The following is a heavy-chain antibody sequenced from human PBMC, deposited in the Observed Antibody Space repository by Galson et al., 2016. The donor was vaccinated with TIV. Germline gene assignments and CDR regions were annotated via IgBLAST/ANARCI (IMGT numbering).Heavy chain of an antibody. CDR1: GGTFSNFV. Sequence: AVKVSCKASGGTFSNFVISWVRQTPGHGLEWMGSINPIFGSANYAQKFQGRVTITADPSTRTIYMELSSLRSEDTAVYYCARGRGYYFGSGSSYFDYWGHGSLVTVSS. CDR2: INPIFGSA. CDR3: ARGRGYYFGSGSSYFDY. V-gene: IGHV1-69*13. J-gene: IGHJ4*01. D-gene: IGHD3-10*01.